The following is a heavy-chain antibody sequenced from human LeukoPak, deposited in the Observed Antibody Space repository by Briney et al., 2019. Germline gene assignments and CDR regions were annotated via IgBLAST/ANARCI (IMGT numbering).Heavy chain of an antibody. Sequence: GGSLRLSCAASGFTFSSYAMHWVRQAPGKGLEYVSAISSNGGGTYYANSVKGRFTISRDNSKNTLYLQMGSLRAEDMAVYYCARSTIFGVVTPLGYWGQGTLVTVSS. J-gene: IGHJ4*02. CDR1: GFTFSSYA. CDR2: ISSNGGGT. CDR3: ARSTIFGVVTPLGY. V-gene: IGHV3-64*01. D-gene: IGHD3-3*01.